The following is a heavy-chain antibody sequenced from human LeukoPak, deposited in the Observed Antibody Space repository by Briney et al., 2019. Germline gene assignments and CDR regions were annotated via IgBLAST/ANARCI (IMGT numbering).Heavy chain of an antibody. D-gene: IGHD3-22*01. V-gene: IGHV4-31*03. CDR2: IYYSGST. J-gene: IGHJ3*02. Sequence: SETLSLTCTVSGGSISSGGYYWSWIRQHPGKGLEWIGYIYYSGSTYYNPSLKSRVTISVDTSKNQFSLKLSSVTAADRALYYCARGMIAQSAGAFNIWGRGTVVTVSS. CDR3: ARGMIAQSAGAFNI. CDR1: GGSISSGGYY.